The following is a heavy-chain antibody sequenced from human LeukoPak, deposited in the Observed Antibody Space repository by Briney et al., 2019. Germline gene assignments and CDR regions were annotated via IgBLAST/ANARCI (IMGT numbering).Heavy chain of an antibody. J-gene: IGHJ4*02. CDR3: AKDLGLYDSSGCFDY. CDR2: ISSDDSNK. D-gene: IGHD3-22*01. CDR1: GFTFSSYG. Sequence: GGSLRLSCAASGFTFSSYGMHWVRQAPGKGLEWVAVISSDDSNKYYADSVKGRFTISRDNSKNTLHLQMNSLRAEDTAVYYCAKDLGLYDSSGCFDYWGQGTLVAVSS. V-gene: IGHV3-30*18.